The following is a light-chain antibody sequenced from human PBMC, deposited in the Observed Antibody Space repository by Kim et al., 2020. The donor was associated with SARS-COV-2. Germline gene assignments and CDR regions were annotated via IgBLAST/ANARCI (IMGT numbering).Light chain of an antibody. CDR2: YDR. CDR1: NIGSKG. Sequence: SYELTQPPSVSVAPGETARITCGGNNIGSKGVHWYQQKPGQAPGVVIYYDRDRPSGIPERFSGSNSGNTATLTISRVEAGDEADYYCQVWDASSDHSAFGGGTQLTVL. CDR3: QVWDASSDHSA. J-gene: IGLJ2*01. V-gene: IGLV3-21*04.